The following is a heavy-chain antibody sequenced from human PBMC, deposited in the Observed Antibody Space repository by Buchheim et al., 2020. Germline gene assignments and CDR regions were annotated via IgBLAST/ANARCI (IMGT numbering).Heavy chain of an antibody. J-gene: IGHJ4*02. CDR1: GFTFTSAW. Sequence: VQLVESGGGLVKPGGSLRLSCEGSGFTFTSAWMVWVRQAPGKGLEWVGRIKSKVDGETTDFASPMKVRISISRADSKNMVFLQIDNLKVEDTAVYYCTTGSRGHWGQGTL. CDR2: IKSKVDGETT. CDR3: TTGSRGH. V-gene: IGHV3-15*01. D-gene: IGHD3-10*01.